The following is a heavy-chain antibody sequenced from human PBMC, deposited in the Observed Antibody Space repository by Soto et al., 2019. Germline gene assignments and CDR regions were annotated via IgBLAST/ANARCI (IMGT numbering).Heavy chain of an antibody. CDR3: ARVWGAAFDI. CDR2: IYYSGST. CDR1: GGSISSYY. V-gene: IGHV4-59*01. Sequence: PSETLSLTCTVSGGSISSYYWSWLRQPPGKGLEWIGYIYYSGSTNYNPSLKSRVTISVDTSKNQFSLKLSSVTAADTAVYYCARVWGAAFDIWGQGTMVTVS. J-gene: IGHJ3*02. D-gene: IGHD1-26*01.